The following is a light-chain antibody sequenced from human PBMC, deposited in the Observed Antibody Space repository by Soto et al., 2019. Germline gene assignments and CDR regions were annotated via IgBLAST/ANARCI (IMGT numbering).Light chain of an antibody. CDR2: GAS. V-gene: IGKV3-20*01. CDR1: QSVGRNY. J-gene: IGKJ4*01. Sequence: EIVLTQSPGTLSLSPGERATLSCRASQSVGRNYLAWYQQKPGQAPRLLIHGASSRATGIPDRFSGSGSGTDFILTISRLEPEDFAVYYCQQYASSPLTSGGGTKLEIK. CDR3: QQYASSPLT.